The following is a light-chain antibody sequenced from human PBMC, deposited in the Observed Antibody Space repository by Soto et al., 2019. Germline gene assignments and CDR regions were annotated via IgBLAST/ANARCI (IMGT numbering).Light chain of an antibody. CDR2: NAS. CDR1: QDIKNY. J-gene: IGKJ3*01. Sequence: DIQMTQSPSSLSASVGDRVTITCQASQDIKNYLNWYQQKPGKAPKLLIYNASTLESGVPSRFSGTGSGTHFTFNISSLQPEDIATFYCQQYGDLFTFGPGTKVDI. CDR3: QQYGDLFT. V-gene: IGKV1-33*01.